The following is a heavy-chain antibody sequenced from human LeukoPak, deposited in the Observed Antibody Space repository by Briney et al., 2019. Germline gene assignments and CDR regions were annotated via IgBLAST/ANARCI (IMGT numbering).Heavy chain of an antibody. CDR1: GYTFTGYY. CDR2: INPNSGGT. CDR3: ARDRSYYDSSGYYYD. D-gene: IGHD3-22*01. J-gene: IGHJ4*02. V-gene: IGHV1-2*02. Sequence: ASVKVSCKASGYTFTGYYMHWVRQAPGQGLEWMGWINPNSGGTNYAQKFQGRVTMTRDTSISTAYMELSRLRSDDTAVYYCARDRSYYDSSGYYYDWGQGTLVTVSS.